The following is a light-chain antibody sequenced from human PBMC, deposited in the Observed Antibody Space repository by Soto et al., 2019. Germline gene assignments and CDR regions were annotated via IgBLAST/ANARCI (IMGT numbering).Light chain of an antibody. CDR2: DVT. Sequence: QSALTQPASVSGSPGQSITISCTGTSSDVGDNNYVSWYQQHPGKAPKLMIYDVTHRPSGISNRFSGSKSGNTASLTISGLQAEDEADYYCSSYTSSSTLPVFGTGTKLTVL. V-gene: IGLV2-14*01. CDR1: SSDVGDNNY. CDR3: SSYTSSSTLPV. J-gene: IGLJ1*01.